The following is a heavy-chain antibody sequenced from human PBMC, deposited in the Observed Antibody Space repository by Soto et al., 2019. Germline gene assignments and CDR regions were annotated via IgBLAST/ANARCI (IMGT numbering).Heavy chain of an antibody. Sequence: PGGSLRLSCAASGFTFSSYWMSWVRQAPGEGLEWVANIKQDGSEKYYVDSVKGRFTISRDNAKNSLYLQMNSLRAEDTAVYYCARDPLRDGYSYYYYYGMDVWGQGTTVTVSS. D-gene: IGHD2-15*01. CDR2: IKQDGSEK. CDR3: ARDPLRDGYSYYYYYGMDV. J-gene: IGHJ6*02. CDR1: GFTFSSYW. V-gene: IGHV3-7*03.